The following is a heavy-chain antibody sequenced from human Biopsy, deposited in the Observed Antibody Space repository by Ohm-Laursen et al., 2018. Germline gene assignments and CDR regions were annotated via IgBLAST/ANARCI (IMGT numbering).Heavy chain of an antibody. D-gene: IGHD2-15*01. Sequence: SDTLSLTCPVSGDSISSYYWSWIRQPPGKGLECIGNIHHSGSTNYNPSLKSRLTISVDTPNNPFSLKLSSVTAADTAVYYCARMDCSGGSCHYYSYGMDVWGQGTTVTVSS. CDR3: ARMDCSGGSCHYYSYGMDV. CDR1: GDSISSYY. CDR2: IHHSGST. V-gene: IGHV4-4*09. J-gene: IGHJ6*02.